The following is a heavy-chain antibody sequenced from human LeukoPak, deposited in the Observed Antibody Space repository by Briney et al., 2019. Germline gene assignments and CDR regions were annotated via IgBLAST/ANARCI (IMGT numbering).Heavy chain of an antibody. CDR3: ARSPDIMITFGGVIAPGAFDI. Sequence: GASVKVSCKASGYTFTGYYMHWVRQAPGQGLEWMGWINPNSGGTNYAQKFQGRVTMTRDTSISTAYMELSRLRSDDTAVYYCARSPDIMITFGGVIAPGAFDIWGQGTMVTVSS. V-gene: IGHV1-2*02. CDR2: INPNSGGT. D-gene: IGHD3-16*02. CDR1: GYTFTGYY. J-gene: IGHJ3*02.